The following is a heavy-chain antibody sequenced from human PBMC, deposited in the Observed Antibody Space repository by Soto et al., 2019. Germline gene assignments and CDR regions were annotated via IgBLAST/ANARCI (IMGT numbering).Heavy chain of an antibody. CDR2: IYYSGST. CDR1: GGSISSGGYY. V-gene: IGHV4-31*03. D-gene: IGHD3-10*01. J-gene: IGHJ6*02. Sequence: QVQLQESGPGLVKPSQTLSLTCTVSGGSISSGGYYRSWIRQQPGKGLEWIGYIYYSGSTHYNPSFSSRVTISVDTCKNQFYLKLSSVTAADTAVYYCTRLFSGDYYCSGSYYSLPHYGMDVWGQGTTVTVSS. CDR3: TRLFSGDYYCSGSYYSLPHYGMDV.